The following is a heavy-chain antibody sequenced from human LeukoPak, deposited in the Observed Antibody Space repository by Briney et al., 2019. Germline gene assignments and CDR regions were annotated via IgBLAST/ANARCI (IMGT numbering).Heavy chain of an antibody. Sequence: GGSLRLSCSASGFTFRNFAISWVRQAPGKGLEWVSSIGGGDTHYADSVTGRFTISRDDSRSTVDLQMSSLRAEDTAVYYCAKDGQSFNSMYDYFDSWGQGTLVTVSS. D-gene: IGHD2-8*01. V-gene: IGHV3-23*01. CDR1: GFTFRNFA. J-gene: IGHJ4*02. CDR2: IGGGDT. CDR3: AKDGQSFNSMYDYFDS.